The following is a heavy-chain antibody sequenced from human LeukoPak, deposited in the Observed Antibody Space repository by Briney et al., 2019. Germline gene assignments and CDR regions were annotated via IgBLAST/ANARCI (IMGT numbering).Heavy chain of an antibody. CDR3: ARDKAHSYGRYFDP. V-gene: IGHV4-59*01. CDR2: ISYGNT. CDR1: GGSISTYY. Sequence: SETLSLTCSVAGGSISTYYWNWIRQTPGKGLEWIGHISYGNTDYNPSLKSRVTISVDTSKNQFSLKLTSVTAADPPVYYCARDKAHSYGRYFDPWGQGALVIVSS. J-gene: IGHJ5*02. D-gene: IGHD5-18*01.